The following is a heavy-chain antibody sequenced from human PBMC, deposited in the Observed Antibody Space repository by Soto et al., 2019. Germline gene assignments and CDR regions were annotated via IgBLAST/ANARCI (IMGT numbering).Heavy chain of an antibody. CDR2: IYYSGST. CDR3: FFFQAEDGIRNSVPVSAFLLNRSSDL. Sequence: PPGKRLEWIGFIYYSGSTNYNPYLKSRVTMSVDTTKNQFSLKLRSVIVADTAVYHCFFFQAEDGIRNSVPVSAFLLNRSSDL. D-gene: IGHD3-9*01. J-gene: IGHJ2*01. V-gene: IGHV4-30-4*07.